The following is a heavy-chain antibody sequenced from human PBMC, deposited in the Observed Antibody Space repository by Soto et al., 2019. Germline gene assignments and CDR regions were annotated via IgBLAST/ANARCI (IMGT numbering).Heavy chain of an antibody. CDR2: IYYSGST. D-gene: IGHD6-13*01. CDR3: AREFQGGIAAADY. Sequence: SETLSLTCTVSGGSISSGDYYWSWIRQPPGKGLEWIGYIYYSGSTYYNPSLKSRVTISVDTSKNQFSLKLSSVTAADTAVYYCAREFQGGIAAADYWGQGTLVTVS. V-gene: IGHV4-30-4*01. CDR1: GGSISSGDYY. J-gene: IGHJ4*02.